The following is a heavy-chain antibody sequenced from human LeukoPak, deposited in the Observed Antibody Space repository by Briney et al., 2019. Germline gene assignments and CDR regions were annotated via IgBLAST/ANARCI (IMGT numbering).Heavy chain of an antibody. CDR1: GFTFSSFA. CDR2: FSGSGGNT. D-gene: IGHD3-16*01. V-gene: IGHV3-23*01. Sequence: GGSLRLSCAASGFTFSSFAMSWVRQAPGKGLGWVSSFSGSGGNTYYADSVKGRFTISRDNSKNTVSLQMNSLRGDDTAVYYCAKDDAWGRYKDWGQGTLVTVSS. CDR3: AKDDAWGRYKD. J-gene: IGHJ1*01.